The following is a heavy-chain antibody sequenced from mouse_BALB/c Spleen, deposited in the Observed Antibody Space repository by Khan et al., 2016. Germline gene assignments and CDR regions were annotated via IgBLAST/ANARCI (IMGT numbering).Heavy chain of an antibody. CDR3: TRLYYHGCSDY. CDR1: GCDFSRYW. Sequence: EVKLLESGGGLVQPGGSLKLSCAASGCDFSRYWMSWVRQAPGKGLEWIGEINPDSSTINYAPSLKGKFIISRDNAKNTLYLRRNKVSSEDTALYYCTRLYYHGCSDYWGPGTTLTVSS. D-gene: IGHD1-1*01. J-gene: IGHJ2*01. CDR2: INPDSSTI. V-gene: IGHV4-1*02.